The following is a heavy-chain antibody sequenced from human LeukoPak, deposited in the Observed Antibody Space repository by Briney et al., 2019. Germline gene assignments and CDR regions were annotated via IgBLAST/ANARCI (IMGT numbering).Heavy chain of an antibody. Sequence: SPSETLSLTCAVYGGSFSGYYWNWIRQPPGKGLEWIGEINHSGSTNYNPSLKSRVTISVDTSKNQFSLKLSSVTAADTAVYYCARVPWLRFWGVDYWGQGTLVTVSS. V-gene: IGHV4-34*01. J-gene: IGHJ4*02. D-gene: IGHD5-12*01. CDR1: GGSFSGYY. CDR2: INHSGST. CDR3: ARVPWLRFWGVDY.